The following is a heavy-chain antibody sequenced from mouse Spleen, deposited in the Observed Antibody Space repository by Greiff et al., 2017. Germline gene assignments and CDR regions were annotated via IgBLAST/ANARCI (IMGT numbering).Heavy chain of an antibody. Sequence: VQLQQSGAELARPGASVKLSCKASGYTFTSYGISWVKQRTGQGLEWIGEIYPRSGNTYYNEKFKGKATLTADKSSSTAYMELRSLTSEDSAVYFCAKGDYYDGSSFAYWGQGTLVTVSA. D-gene: IGHD1-1*01. CDR2: IYPRSGNT. CDR3: AKGDYYDGSSFAY. J-gene: IGHJ3*01. V-gene: IGHV1-81*01. CDR1: GYTFTSYG.